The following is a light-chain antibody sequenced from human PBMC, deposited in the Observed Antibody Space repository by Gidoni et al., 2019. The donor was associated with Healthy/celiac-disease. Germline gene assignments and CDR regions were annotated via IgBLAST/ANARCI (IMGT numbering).Light chain of an antibody. CDR1: QSVSSN. CDR2: GAS. CDR3: QQYNNWPPVT. J-gene: IGKJ5*01. V-gene: IGKV3-15*01. Sequence: EIVMTRSPATLSVSPGERATLSCRASQSVSSNLAWYQQKPGQAPRLLIYGASTRATGIPARFSGSGSGTEFPLTISSLQSEDFAVYYCQQYNNWPPVTFGQGTRLEIK.